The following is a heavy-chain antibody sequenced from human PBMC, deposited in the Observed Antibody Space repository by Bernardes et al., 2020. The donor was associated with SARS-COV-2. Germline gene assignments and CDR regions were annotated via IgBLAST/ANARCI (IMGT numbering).Heavy chain of an antibody. J-gene: IGHJ2*01. V-gene: IGHV3-66*02. CDR2: IYSDGTT. Sequence: GGSLRLSCAASGFIVSNKYMTWVRQAPGKGLEWVSVIYSDGTTFYTDSVKGRFTISRDNSKNTLYLQMNSLRVEDAAVYYCARGEAVTILGVPIRGRWYFDLWGRGTQVSVSS. D-gene: IGHD3-3*01. CDR3: ARGEAVTILGVPIRGRWYFDL. CDR1: GFIVSNKY.